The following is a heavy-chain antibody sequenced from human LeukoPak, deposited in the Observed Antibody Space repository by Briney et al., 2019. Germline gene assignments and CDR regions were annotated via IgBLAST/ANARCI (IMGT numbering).Heavy chain of an antibody. V-gene: IGHV4-39*07. J-gene: IGHJ1*01. CDR3: ASGSSGWYGEH. Sequence: SETLSLTCTVSGGSISSSSYYWGWIRQPPGKELQWIASVYYSGRTNYSPSLKSRVTISVDTSKNQFSLKLSSVTAADTAVYYCASGSSGWYGEHWGQGTLVTVSS. CDR2: VYYSGRT. CDR1: GGSISSSSYY. D-gene: IGHD6-19*01.